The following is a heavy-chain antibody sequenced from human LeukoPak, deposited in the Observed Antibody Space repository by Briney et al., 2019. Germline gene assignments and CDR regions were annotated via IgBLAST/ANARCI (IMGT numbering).Heavy chain of an antibody. D-gene: IGHD3-10*01. V-gene: IGHV3-48*03. CDR2: VSSSGRTI. CDR1: GFTFSSYE. J-gene: IGHJ4*02. Sequence: GGPLRLSCAASGFTFSSYEMNWVRQAPGKGLEWVSYVSSSGRTIYYADSVKGRFTISRDNAKNSLYLQMNSLRAEDTAVYYCAGEERGVKTPFDYWGQETLVTVSS. CDR3: AGEERGVKTPFDY.